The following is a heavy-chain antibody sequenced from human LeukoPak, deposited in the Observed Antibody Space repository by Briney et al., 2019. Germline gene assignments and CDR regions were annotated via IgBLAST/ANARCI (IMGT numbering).Heavy chain of an antibody. CDR3: VRGSVTYSCGYFQL. J-gene: IGHJ1*01. CDR1: GFTFSIFV. D-gene: IGHD1-26*01. Sequence: GGSLRLSCAASGFTFSIFVMHWVRQAPGKGLEWVALITYDGSNKYYADSVRGRSTITRDNSKNTLDLQMNVLRAEDTAVYYCVRGSVTYSCGYFQLWGQGTLVTVSS. CDR2: ITYDGSNK. V-gene: IGHV3-30-3*01.